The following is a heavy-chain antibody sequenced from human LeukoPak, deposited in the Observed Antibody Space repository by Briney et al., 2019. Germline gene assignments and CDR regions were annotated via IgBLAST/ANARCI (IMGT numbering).Heavy chain of an antibody. D-gene: IGHD2-15*01. CDR3: ATGYCSGGSCYRGYFDY. Sequence: GASVKVSCKASGGTFSSYAISWVRQAPGQGLEWMGGIIPIFGTANYAQKFQGRVTITADKSTSTAYMELSSLRSEDTAVYYCATGYCSGGSCYRGYFDYWGQGTLVTVSS. J-gene: IGHJ4*02. CDR1: GGTFSSYA. CDR2: IIPIFGTA. V-gene: IGHV1-69*06.